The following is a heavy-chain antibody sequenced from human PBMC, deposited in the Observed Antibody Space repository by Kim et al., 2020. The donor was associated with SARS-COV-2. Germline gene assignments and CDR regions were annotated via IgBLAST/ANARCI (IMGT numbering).Heavy chain of an antibody. CDR1: GYTFTSYA. J-gene: IGHJ5*02. CDR3: AREGVYSSSWYGWFDP. CDR2: INAGNGNT. Sequence: ASVKVSCKASGYTFTSYAMHWVRQAPGQRLEWMVWINAGNGNTKYSQKFQGRVTITRDTSASTAYMELSSLRSEDTAVYYCAREGVYSSSWYGWFDPWGQGTLVTVSS. D-gene: IGHD6-13*01. V-gene: IGHV1-3*01.